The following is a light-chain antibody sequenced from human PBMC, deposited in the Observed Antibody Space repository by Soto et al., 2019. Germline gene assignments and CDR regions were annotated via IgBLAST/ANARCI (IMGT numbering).Light chain of an antibody. Sequence: EIVLTQSPATLSLSPGERATLSCRASQSVSSYLAWNQQKPGQAPRLLIYDASTRATGIPARFSGSGSGTDFTLTISSLEPQDFAVYYCHQRSNWPQTFGQGTKVEIK. CDR2: DAS. V-gene: IGKV3-11*01. CDR1: QSVSSY. J-gene: IGKJ1*01. CDR3: HQRSNWPQT.